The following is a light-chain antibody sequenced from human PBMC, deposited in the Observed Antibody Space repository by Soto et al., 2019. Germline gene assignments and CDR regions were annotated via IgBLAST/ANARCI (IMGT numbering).Light chain of an antibody. Sequence: QSALTQPAPVSGSPGQSITISCTGTSSDVGSYNLVSWYQHHPGKAPKLVIYEASERPSGVSNRFSGSRSGNTASLTISGLQAEDEADYYCCSYTGSSTNWVFGGGTKLTVL. CDR3: CSYTGSSTNWV. CDR2: EAS. CDR1: SSDVGSYNL. V-gene: IGLV2-23*01. J-gene: IGLJ3*02.